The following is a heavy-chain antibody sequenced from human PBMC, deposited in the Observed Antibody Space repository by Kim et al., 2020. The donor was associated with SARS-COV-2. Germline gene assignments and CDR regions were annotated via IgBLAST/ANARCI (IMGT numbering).Heavy chain of an antibody. CDR2: INHSGST. CDR1: GGSFSGYY. CDR3: ARGRGQYSSVHFDY. Sequence: SETLSLTCAVYGGSFSGYYWSWIRQPPGKGLEWIGEINHSGSTNYNPSLKSRVTISVDTSKNQFSLKLSSVTAADTAVYYCARGRGQYSSVHFDYWGQGTLVTVSS. J-gene: IGHJ4*02. D-gene: IGHD6-19*01. V-gene: IGHV4-34*01.